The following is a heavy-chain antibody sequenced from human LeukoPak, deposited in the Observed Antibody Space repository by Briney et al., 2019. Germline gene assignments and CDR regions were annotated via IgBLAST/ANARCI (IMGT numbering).Heavy chain of an antibody. CDR1: GYTFTSYY. Sequence: ASVTVSCKASGYTFTSYYINWVRQATGQGLDWMGWMNPNSGNTGYAQEFQGRVTMNTNTSISTAYMGLSSLRSEDTAGYYCARGPPVAGAAAGYYFDYWGKGTLVTVSS. D-gene: IGHD6-13*01. J-gene: IGHJ4*02. CDR2: MNPNSGNT. V-gene: IGHV1-8*01. CDR3: ARGPPVAGAAAGYYFDY.